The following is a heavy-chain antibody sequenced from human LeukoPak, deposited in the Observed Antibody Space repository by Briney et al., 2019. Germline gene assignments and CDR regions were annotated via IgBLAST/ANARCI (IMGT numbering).Heavy chain of an antibody. CDR1: GYTFTGYY. Sequence: ASVKVSCKASGYTFTGYYMHWVRQAPGRGLEWMGWINPNSGGTNYAQKFQGCVTMTRDTSISTAYMELSRLRSDDTAVYYCAREFANWGPGNYWGQGTLVTVSS. CDR2: INPNSGGT. D-gene: IGHD7-27*01. CDR3: AREFANWGPGNY. V-gene: IGHV1-2*04. J-gene: IGHJ4*02.